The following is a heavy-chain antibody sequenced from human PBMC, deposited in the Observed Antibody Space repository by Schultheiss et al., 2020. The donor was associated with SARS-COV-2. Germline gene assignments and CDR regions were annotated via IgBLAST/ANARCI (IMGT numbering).Heavy chain of an antibody. J-gene: IGHJ5*02. V-gene: IGHV3-23*01. CDR1: GFTFSSYW. CDR2: ISGSGGST. D-gene: IGHD3-3*01. Sequence: GGSLRLSCAASGFTFSSYWMSWVRQAPGKGLEWVSAISGSGGSTYYADSVKCRFTISRDNSKNTLYLQMNSLRAEDTAVYYCARNDFWSGWSWFDPWGQGTLVTVSS. CDR3: ARNDFWSGWSWFDP.